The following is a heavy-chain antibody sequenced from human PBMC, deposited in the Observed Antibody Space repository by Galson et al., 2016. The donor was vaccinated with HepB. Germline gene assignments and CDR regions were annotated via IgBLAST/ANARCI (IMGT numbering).Heavy chain of an antibody. V-gene: IGHV4-59*08. CDR1: GGSLSGYY. D-gene: IGHD1-1*01. CDR2: IYYSGST. CDR3: ARRRPGGSMDF. J-gene: IGHJ6*02. Sequence: SETLSLTCAVYGGSLSGYYWSWIRQSPGKGLEWIGYIYYSGSTSYNPSLKSRLTISMDKSKNRFSLQLNSVTAADTAVYFCARRRPGGSMDFWGPGTTVTVSS.